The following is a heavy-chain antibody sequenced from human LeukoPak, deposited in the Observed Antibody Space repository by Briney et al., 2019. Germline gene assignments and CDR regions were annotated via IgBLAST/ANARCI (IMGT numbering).Heavy chain of an antibody. D-gene: IGHD6-19*01. CDR1: GFTFGSYG. J-gene: IGHJ4*02. CDR3: AKISLAVAYLKSLDY. Sequence: GGSLRLSCAASGFTFGSYGMHWVRQAPGKGLEWVTFIRSDGSNKYYADSVKGRFTISRDNSKSTLYLQMNSLGAEDTAVYYCAKISLAVAYLKSLDYWGQGTLVTVSS. CDR2: IRSDGSNK. V-gene: IGHV3-30*02.